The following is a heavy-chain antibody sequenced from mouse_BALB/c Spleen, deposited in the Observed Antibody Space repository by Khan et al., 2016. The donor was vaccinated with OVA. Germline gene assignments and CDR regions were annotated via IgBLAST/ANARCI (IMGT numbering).Heavy chain of an antibody. CDR2: IIPAIADT. CDR1: GYTFTNYV. D-gene: IGHD4-1*01. Sequence: VRLQQSGPELVEPGASVKMSCKASGYTFTNYVIHWVKQKPGQGLEWMGYIIPAIADTRYNENFKGKATLTSALSSTTAYMDLSSLTSEDSAVYYCAREASSWDFSFPYWGQGTLVTVSA. J-gene: IGHJ3*01. V-gene: IGHV1S136*01. CDR3: AREASSWDFSFPY.